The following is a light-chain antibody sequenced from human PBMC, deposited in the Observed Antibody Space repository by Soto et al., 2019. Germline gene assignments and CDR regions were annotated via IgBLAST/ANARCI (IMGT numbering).Light chain of an antibody. CDR2: GNS. Sequence: QSVLTQPPSVSGAPGQRVTISCTGSSSNIGAGYDVHWYQQLPGTAPKLLIYGNSNRPSGVPDRFSGSKSGTSASLAITGLQAEAEADYYCQSYDSSLSGWMFGGGTKVTVL. CDR1: SSNIGAGYD. J-gene: IGLJ3*02. CDR3: QSYDSSLSGWM. V-gene: IGLV1-40*01.